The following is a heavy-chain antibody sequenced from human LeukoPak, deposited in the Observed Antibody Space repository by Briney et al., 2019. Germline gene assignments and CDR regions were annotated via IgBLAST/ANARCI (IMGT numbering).Heavy chain of an antibody. CDR1: GYTFTSYD. V-gene: IGHV1-8*01. J-gene: IGHJ4*02. Sequence: ASVKVSCKASGYTFTSYDINWVRQATGQGLEWMGWMNPNSGNTGYVQKFQGRVTMTRNMSISTVHMELSSLRSEDTAVYYCARGHYYDSSGYSIDYWGQGTLVTVSS. D-gene: IGHD3-22*01. CDR2: MNPNSGNT. CDR3: ARGHYYDSSGYSIDY.